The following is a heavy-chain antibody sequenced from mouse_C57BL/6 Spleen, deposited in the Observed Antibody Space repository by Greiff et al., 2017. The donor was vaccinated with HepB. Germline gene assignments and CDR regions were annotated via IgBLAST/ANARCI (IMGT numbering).Heavy chain of an antibody. CDR2: ISSGGSYT. D-gene: IGHD2-4*01. CDR1: GFTFSSYG. Sequence: EVQRVESGGDLVKPGGSLKLSCAASGFTFSSYGMSWVRQTPDKRLEWVATISSGGSYTYYPDSVKGRVTISRDNAKNTLYLQMSSLKSEDTAMYYCARRGITTNYFDYWGQGTTLTVSS. V-gene: IGHV5-6*01. J-gene: IGHJ2*01. CDR3: ARRGITTNYFDY.